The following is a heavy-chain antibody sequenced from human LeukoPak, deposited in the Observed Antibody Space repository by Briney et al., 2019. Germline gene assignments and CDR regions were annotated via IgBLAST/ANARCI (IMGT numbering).Heavy chain of an antibody. V-gene: IGHV4-61*05. CDR2: IYYSGST. J-gene: IGHJ4*02. D-gene: IGHD1-1*01. Sequence: SETLSLTCTVSGGSISSSSYYWGWIRQPPGKGLEWIGYIYYSGSTNYNPSLKSRVTISVDTSKNQFSLKLSSVTAADTAVYYCARDPTERSGYYFDYWGQGTLVTVSS. CDR1: GGSISSSSYY. CDR3: ARDPTERSGYYFDY.